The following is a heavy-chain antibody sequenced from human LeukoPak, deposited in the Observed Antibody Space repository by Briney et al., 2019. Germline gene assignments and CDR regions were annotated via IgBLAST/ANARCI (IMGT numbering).Heavy chain of an antibody. D-gene: IGHD3-22*01. CDR2: IYYSGST. J-gene: IGHJ3*02. CDR3: ARDTVTLIVNHAFDI. CDR1: GASISSYY. Sequence: SETLSLTCTVSGASISSYYWSWIRQPPGKGLEWIGYIYYSGSTDYNPSLKSRVTISVDTSKKQFSLKMSSVTAADTAVYYCARDTVTLIVNHAFDIWGQGTMVTVSS. V-gene: IGHV4-59*01.